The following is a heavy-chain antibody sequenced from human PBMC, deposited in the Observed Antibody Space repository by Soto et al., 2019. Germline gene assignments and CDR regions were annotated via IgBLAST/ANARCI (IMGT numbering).Heavy chain of an antibody. J-gene: IGHJ4*02. V-gene: IGHV3-72*01. CDR2: SRDRAKSSTT. CDR1: GFTFSDHY. CDR3: TPPSYGGIQFDH. Sequence: GALRLSCAASGFTFSDHYMDWVRQAPGKGLEWVGRSRDRAKSSTTDYAASVKGRFTISRDNLKNSLYLQMNSLETEDPAVYYCTPPSYGGIQFDHWGQGILVTVSS. D-gene: IGHD3-10*01.